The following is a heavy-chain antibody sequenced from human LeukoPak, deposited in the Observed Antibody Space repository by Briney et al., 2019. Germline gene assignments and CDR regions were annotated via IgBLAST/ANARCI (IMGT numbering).Heavy chain of an antibody. CDR3: ARVFGPGLDEYFHR. V-gene: IGHV3-74*01. CDR2: INPDGTDI. Sequence: GGSLTLSCAASGFTLSGAWMHWVRQVPGKGLVWVSRINPDGTDIRYADSVKGRFTISRDDAKNTLFLHMNSLRVEDTAVYYCARVFGPGLDEYFHRWGQGTLVTVSS. D-gene: IGHD3-10*01. CDR1: GFTLSGAW. J-gene: IGHJ1*01.